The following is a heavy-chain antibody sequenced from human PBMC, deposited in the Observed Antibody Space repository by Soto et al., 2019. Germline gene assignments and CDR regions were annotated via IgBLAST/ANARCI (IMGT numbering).Heavy chain of an antibody. D-gene: IGHD3-16*01. V-gene: IGHV1-18*01. CDR2: INTYNGNT. CDR1: GYSFTRYG. Sequence: EASVKVSCKASGYSFTRYGIAWARQAPGQGLEWMGWINTYNGNTNYAQNLQGRVTLTTDTSTSTAYMELTSLRSNDTAIYYCAMVDVYVTPSPQDVWGQGTTVTSP. J-gene: IGHJ6*02. CDR3: AMVDVYVTPSPQDV.